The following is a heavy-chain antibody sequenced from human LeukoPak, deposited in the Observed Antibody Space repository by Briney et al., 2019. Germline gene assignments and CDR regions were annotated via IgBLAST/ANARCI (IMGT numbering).Heavy chain of an antibody. J-gene: IGHJ6*03. V-gene: IGHV5-51*01. CDR2: IYPGDSDT. CDR3: ARGLGRSFYYYYMDV. Sequence: GESLKISCKGSGYSFTNYWIGWVRQMPGKGLEWMGIIYPGDSDTRYSPSFQGQVTISADKSISTAYLQWSSLKASDTAMYYCARGLGRSFYYYYMDVWGKGTTVTVSS. CDR1: GYSFTNYW. D-gene: IGHD1-26*01.